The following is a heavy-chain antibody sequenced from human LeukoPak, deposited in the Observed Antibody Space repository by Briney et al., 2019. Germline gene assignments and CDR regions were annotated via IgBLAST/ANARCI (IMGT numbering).Heavy chain of an antibody. D-gene: IGHD3-10*01. J-gene: IGHJ4*02. CDR3: AKDSQTFYYGSGSYFNY. CDR1: GFTFSRDW. V-gene: IGHV3-23*01. CDR2: VTHSGDST. Sequence: GGSLRLSCAASGFTFSRDWMHWVRQAPGKGLEWVSGVTHSGDSTYYADSVKGRFTISRDNSKNTLYLQINSLRVEDTAIYYCAKDSQTFYYGSGSYFNYWGQGTLVTVSS.